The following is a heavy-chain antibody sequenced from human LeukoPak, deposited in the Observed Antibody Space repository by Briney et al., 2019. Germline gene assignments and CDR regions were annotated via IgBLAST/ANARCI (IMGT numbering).Heavy chain of an antibody. CDR1: GGSISSYY. Sequence: PSETLSLTCTVSGGSISSYYWSWIRQPPGKGLEWIGYIYTSGSTNYNPSLKSRVTISVDASKDQFSLELSSVTAADTAVYYCASHSGAYYFDSWGQGALVSVSS. D-gene: IGHD2-15*01. J-gene: IGHJ4*02. CDR3: ASHSGAYYFDS. CDR2: IYTSGST. V-gene: IGHV4-4*09.